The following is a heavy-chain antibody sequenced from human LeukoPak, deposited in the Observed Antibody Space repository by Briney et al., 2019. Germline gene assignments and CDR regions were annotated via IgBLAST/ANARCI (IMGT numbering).Heavy chain of an antibody. Sequence: GGSLRLSCVASGFTFKNYAMSWVRQAPGKGLEWVSRISSGGGSTYYADSVKGRFTVSRDNSKSTLFLQMNSLRAEDTAMYYCAKNDYCDSTSCPPDYWGQGTLVTVSS. CDR2: ISSGGGST. CDR3: AKNDYCDSTSCPPDY. CDR1: GFTFKNYA. J-gene: IGHJ4*02. V-gene: IGHV3-23*01. D-gene: IGHD2-2*01.